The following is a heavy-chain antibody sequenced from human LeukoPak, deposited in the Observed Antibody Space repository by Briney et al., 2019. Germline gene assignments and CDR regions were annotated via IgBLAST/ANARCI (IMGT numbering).Heavy chain of an antibody. CDR2: IIPMFDTA. J-gene: IGHJ3*02. Sequence: SVKVSCKASGGNFSSYAISWVRQAPGQGLEWMGGIIPMFDTADFAQKFQGRVTITADTSTSTAYMQLSSLRSEDTAVYYCARARSGPYGSGSLDAFDIWGQGTMVTVSS. D-gene: IGHD3-10*01. V-gene: IGHV1-69*06. CDR3: ARARSGPYGSGSLDAFDI. CDR1: GGNFSSYA.